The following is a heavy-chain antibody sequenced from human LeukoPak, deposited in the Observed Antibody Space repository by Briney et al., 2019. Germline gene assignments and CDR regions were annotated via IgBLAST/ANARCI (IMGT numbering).Heavy chain of an antibody. CDR2: ISAYNGNT. CDR3: ARDRAGDDSSGYHARAFDI. D-gene: IGHD3-22*01. V-gene: IGHV1-18*01. CDR1: GYTFTSYG. J-gene: IGHJ3*02. Sequence: GASVKVSCKASGYTFTSYGISWVRQAPGQGLEWMGWISAYNGNTNYAQKLQGRVTMTTDTSTSTAYMELRSLRSDDTAVYYCARDRAGDDSSGYHARAFDIWGQGTMVTVSS.